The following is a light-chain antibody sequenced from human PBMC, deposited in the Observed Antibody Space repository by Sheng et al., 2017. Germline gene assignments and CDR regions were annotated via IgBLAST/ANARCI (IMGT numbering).Light chain of an antibody. CDR2: ENN. V-gene: IGLV1-51*02. CDR3: SSYGSGSTFYV. Sequence: QSVLTQPPSVSAAPGQRVTISCSGSSSNIGKNFVSWYQQLPGTAPKVLIYENNKRPSGLSSRFSGSKSGNTASLTISGLQAEDEADYYCSSYGSGSTFYVIGTGTRVTVL. CDR1: SSNIGKNF. J-gene: IGLJ1*01.